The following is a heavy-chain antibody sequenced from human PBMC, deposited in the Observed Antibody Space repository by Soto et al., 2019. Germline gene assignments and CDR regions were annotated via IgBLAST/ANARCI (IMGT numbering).Heavy chain of an antibody. V-gene: IGHV3-53*01. D-gene: IGHD1-26*01. Sequence: GGSLRLSCAASGFIVSSSYMIWVRQAPGKGLEWVSTIYTPGSTYYADSVKGRFTISRDISKNTLYLQMNSLRADDTAVYYCARGLVGSTTAFDYWGQGTLVTVSS. J-gene: IGHJ4*02. CDR3: ARGLVGSTTAFDY. CDR2: IYTPGST. CDR1: GFIVSSSY.